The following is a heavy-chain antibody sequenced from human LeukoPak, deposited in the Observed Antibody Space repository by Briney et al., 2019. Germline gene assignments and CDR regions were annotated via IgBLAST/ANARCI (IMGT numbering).Heavy chain of an antibody. CDR1: GYTFTSYA. J-gene: IGHJ4*02. V-gene: IGHV1-3*01. CDR3: ARGHSSGWNDY. D-gene: IGHD6-19*01. CDR2: INAGNGNT. Sequence: ASVKVSCKASGYTFTSYAMHWVRQAPGQRLEWMGWINAGNGNTKYSQKFQGRVTITRDTSAGTAYMELSSLRSEDTAVYYCARGHSSGWNDYWGQGTLVTVSS.